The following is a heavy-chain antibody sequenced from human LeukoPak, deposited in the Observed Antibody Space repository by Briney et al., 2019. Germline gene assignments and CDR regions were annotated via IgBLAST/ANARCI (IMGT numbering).Heavy chain of an antibody. D-gene: IGHD6-13*01. J-gene: IGHJ4*02. CDR1: GASIRSYY. V-gene: IGHV4-59*08. CDR2: IYHSGST. Sequence: SETLSLTCNVSGASIRSYYWGWVRQSPGKGLEWIGYIYHSGSTNYNPSLRSRVAISVDTSKSQFSLNLNSVTAADTAVYYCAWIISATGTGGYYFNYWGQGTLVTVSS. CDR3: AWIISATGTGGYYFNY.